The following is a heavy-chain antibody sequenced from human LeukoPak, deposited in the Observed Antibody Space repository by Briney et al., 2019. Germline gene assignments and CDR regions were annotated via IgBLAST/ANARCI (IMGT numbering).Heavy chain of an antibody. J-gene: IGHJ4*02. Sequence: ASVKVSYKASGGTFSSYAISWVRQAPGKELEWMGGFDPEDGETIYAQKFQGRVTMTEDTSTDTAYMELSSLRSEDTAVYYCAGYYDSSGSDYWGQGTLVTVSS. D-gene: IGHD3-22*01. CDR3: AGYYDSSGSDY. V-gene: IGHV1-24*01. CDR1: GGTFSSYA. CDR2: FDPEDGET.